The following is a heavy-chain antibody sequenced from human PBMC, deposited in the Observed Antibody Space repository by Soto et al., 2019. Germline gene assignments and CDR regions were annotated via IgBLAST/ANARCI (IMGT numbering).Heavy chain of an antibody. V-gene: IGHV4-34*01. J-gene: IGHJ6*02. CDR3: ARPGMEPNEYYYYGMDV. CDR1: GGSFSGYY. CDR2: INHSGST. D-gene: IGHD1-1*01. Sequence: SETLSLTCAVYGGSFSGYYWSWIRQPPGKGLEWIGEINHSGSTNYNPSLKSRVTISVDTSKNQFSLKLSSVTAADTAVYYCARPGMEPNEYYYYGMDVWGQGTTVTVSS.